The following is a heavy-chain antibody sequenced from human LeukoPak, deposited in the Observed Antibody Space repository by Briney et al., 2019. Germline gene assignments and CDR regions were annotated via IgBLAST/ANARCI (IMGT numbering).Heavy chain of an antibody. CDR3: AKALCSSTSCYGAFDI. D-gene: IGHD2-2*01. J-gene: IGHJ3*02. CDR1: GFTFSSYA. Sequence: PGGSLRLSCAASGFTFSSYAMSWVRQTPGKGLEWVTAIRGSGGSTYYADSVKGRFTISRDNSKNTLYLQMNSLRAEDTAVYYCAKALCSSTSCYGAFDIWGQGTMVTVSS. V-gene: IGHV3-23*01. CDR2: IRGSGGST.